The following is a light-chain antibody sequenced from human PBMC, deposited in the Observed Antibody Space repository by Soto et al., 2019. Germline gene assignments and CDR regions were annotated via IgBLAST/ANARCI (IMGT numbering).Light chain of an antibody. Sequence: QSALTQPASVSGSPGQSITISCTGTSSDVGSYNLVSWYQQHPGKAPKLMIYEVSKRPSGVSNRFCGSKSGNTASLTISGLQAEDEADYYCCSYAGSSTYVVFGGGTQLTVL. CDR2: EVS. J-gene: IGLJ2*01. CDR3: CSYAGSSTYVV. CDR1: SSDVGSYNL. V-gene: IGLV2-23*02.